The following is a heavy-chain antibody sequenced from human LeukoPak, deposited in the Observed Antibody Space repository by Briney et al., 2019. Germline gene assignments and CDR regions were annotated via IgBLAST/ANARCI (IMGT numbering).Heavy chain of an antibody. V-gene: IGHV3-30*02. J-gene: IGHJ4*02. Sequence: PGGSLRLSRVASGFTFSSYGMHWVRQAPGKGLVWVAFLRYDGSNEHFADSVKGRFTSSRDNSANTLYLQMNSLRTEDTAVYYCAKDYRAYSDSWLCLDSWGQGTLVTVSS. CDR2: LRYDGSNE. D-gene: IGHD5-12*01. CDR1: GFTFSSYG. CDR3: AKDYRAYSDSWLCLDS.